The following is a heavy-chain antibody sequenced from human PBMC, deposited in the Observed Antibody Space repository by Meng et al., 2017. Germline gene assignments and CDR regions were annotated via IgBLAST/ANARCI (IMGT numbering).Heavy chain of an antibody. Sequence: SETLSLTCAVYGGSFSGYYWSWIRQPPGKGLEWIGEINHSGSTNYNPSLKSRVTISVDTSKNQFSLKLSSVTAADTAVYYCARNYYDSSGYYYALSWGQGTQVTVSS. J-gene: IGHJ4*02. CDR1: GGSFSGYY. CDR3: ARNYYDSSGYYYALS. V-gene: IGHV4-34*01. D-gene: IGHD3-22*01. CDR2: INHSGST.